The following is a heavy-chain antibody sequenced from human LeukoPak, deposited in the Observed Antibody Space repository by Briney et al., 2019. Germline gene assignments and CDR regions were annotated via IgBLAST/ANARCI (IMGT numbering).Heavy chain of an antibody. D-gene: IGHD3-9*01. J-gene: IGHJ4*02. CDR3: ARDLSGAHYDIFTGYYSGFDY. V-gene: IGHV1-46*01. CDR2: INPSGGST. CDR1: GYTVTSYY. Sequence: ASVKVSCTASGYTVTSYYMHWVRQAPGQGLEWMGIINPSGGSTSYAQKFQGRVTMTRDTSTSTVYMELSSLRSEDTAVYYCARDLSGAHYDIFTGYYSGFDYWGQGTLVTVSS.